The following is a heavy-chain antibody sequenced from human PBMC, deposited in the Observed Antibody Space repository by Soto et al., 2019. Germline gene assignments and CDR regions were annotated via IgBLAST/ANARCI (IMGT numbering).Heavy chain of an antibody. V-gene: IGHV1-69*12. CDR2: IIPIFGTA. D-gene: IGHD6-6*01. J-gene: IGHJ6*02. Sequence: QVQLVQSGAEVKKPGSSVKVSCKASGGTFSSYAISWVRQAPGQGLEWMGGIIPIFGTANYAQKFQGRVTITAXXSXSXXYMELSSLRSEDTAVYYCARIFIAARPDYYYGMDVWGQGTTVTVSS. CDR1: GGTFSSYA. CDR3: ARIFIAARPDYYYGMDV.